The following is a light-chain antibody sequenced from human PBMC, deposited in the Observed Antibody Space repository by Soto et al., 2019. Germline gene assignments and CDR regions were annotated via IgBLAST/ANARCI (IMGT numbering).Light chain of an antibody. J-gene: IGKJ1*01. CDR1: RSISTY. CDR3: QQRSNWPRT. V-gene: IGKV3-11*01. CDR2: EAL. Sequence: ETVLTQSPATLSLSPGERATLSYRASRSISTYLAWYQQKPGQAPRLLIYEALNRAAGIPARFSGSGSGTDFTLTISSLEPEDFAVYYCQQRSNWPRTFGQGTMVDVK.